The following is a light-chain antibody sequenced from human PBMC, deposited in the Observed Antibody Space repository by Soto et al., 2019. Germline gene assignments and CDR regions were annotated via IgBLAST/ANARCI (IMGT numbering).Light chain of an antibody. CDR3: MQALQTWT. Sequence: DVVMTQSPLYLPVTPVAPGCISCRSSQSLLHSNGYNYLDWYLQKPGQSPQLLIYLGSNRASGVPDRFSGSGSGTDFTLKISRVEAEDVGVYYCMQALQTWTFGQGTKVDIK. J-gene: IGKJ1*01. V-gene: IGKV2-28*01. CDR1: QSLLHSNGYNY. CDR2: LGS.